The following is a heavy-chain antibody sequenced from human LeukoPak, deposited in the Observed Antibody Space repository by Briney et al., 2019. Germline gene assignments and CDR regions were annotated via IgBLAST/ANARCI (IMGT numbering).Heavy chain of an antibody. CDR3: ARVNLSGGTVTYYFDY. V-gene: IGHV3-21*01. CDR2: ISSSSSYI. Sequence: GGSLRLSCAASGFTFSSYSMNWVRQAPGKGLEWVSSISSSSSYIYYADSVKGRFTISRDNAKNSLYLQMNSLRAEDTAVYYCARVNLSGGTVTYYFDYWGQGTLVTVSS. CDR1: GFTFSSYS. D-gene: IGHD4-17*01. J-gene: IGHJ4*02.